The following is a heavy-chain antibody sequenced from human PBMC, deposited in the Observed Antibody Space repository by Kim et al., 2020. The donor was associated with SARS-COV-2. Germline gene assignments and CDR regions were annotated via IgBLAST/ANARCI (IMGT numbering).Heavy chain of an antibody. D-gene: IGHD3-9*01. CDR2: IIPILGIA. CDR3: ARNGIQLRYFDISYYYGMDV. J-gene: IGHJ6*02. CDR1: GGTFSSYA. V-gene: IGHV1-69*04. Sequence: SVKVSCKASGGTFSSYAISWVRQAPGQGLEWMGRIIPILGIANYAQKFQGRVTITADKSTSTAYMELSSLRSEDTAVYYCARNGIQLRYFDISYYYGMDVWGQGTTVTVSS.